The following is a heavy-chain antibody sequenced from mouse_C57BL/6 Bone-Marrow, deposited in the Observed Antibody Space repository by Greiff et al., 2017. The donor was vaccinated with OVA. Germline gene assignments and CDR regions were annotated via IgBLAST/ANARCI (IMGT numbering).Heavy chain of an antibody. Sequence: VQLQHSGAELAKPGASVKLSCKASGYTFTSYWMHWVKQRPGQGLEWIGYINPSSGYTKYNQKFKDKATLTADKSSSTAYMQLSSLTYEDSAVYYCARSYYSNYDWFAYWGQGTLVTVSA. D-gene: IGHD2-5*01. CDR1: GYTFTSYW. J-gene: IGHJ3*01. V-gene: IGHV1-7*01. CDR2: INPSSGYT. CDR3: ARSYYSNYDWFAY.